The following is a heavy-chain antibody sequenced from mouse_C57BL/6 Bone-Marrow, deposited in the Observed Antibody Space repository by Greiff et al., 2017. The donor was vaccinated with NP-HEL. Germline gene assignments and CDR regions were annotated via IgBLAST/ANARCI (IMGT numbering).Heavy chain of an antibody. V-gene: IGHV1-9*01. CDR2: ILPGSGST. D-gene: IGHD1-1*01. J-gene: IGHJ4*01. Sequence: QVQLKESGAELMKPGASVKLSCKATGYTFTGYWIEWVKQRPGHGLEWIGEILPGSGSTNYNEKFKGKATFTADTSSNTAYMQLSSLTTEDSAIYYCARALIPPYYYGSSYLYYAMDYWGQGTSVTVSS. CDR1: GYTFTGYW. CDR3: ARALIPPYYYGSSYLYYAMDY.